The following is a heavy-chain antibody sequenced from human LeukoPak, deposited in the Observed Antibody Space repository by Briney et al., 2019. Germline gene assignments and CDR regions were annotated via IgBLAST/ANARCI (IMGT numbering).Heavy chain of an antibody. CDR1: GFTVSSNY. V-gene: IGHV3-53*01. J-gene: IGHJ4*02. CDR2: IYSGGST. CDR3: ARDDNYGGNYFDY. Sequence: GGSLGLSCAASGFTVSSNYTSWVRQAPGKGLEWVSVIYSGGSTYYADSVKGRFTISRDNSKNTLYLQMNSLRAEDTAVYYCARDDNYGGNYFDYWGQGTLVTVSS. D-gene: IGHD4-17*01.